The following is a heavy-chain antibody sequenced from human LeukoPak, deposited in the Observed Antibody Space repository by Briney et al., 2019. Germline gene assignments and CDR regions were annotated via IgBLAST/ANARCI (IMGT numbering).Heavy chain of an antibody. Sequence: ASVKVSCKASGYTFTGYYMHWVRQAPGQGLEWMGRINPNSGGTNYAQKFQGRVTMTRDTSISTAYMELSRLRSDDTAVYYCTYCSDGSCYWDDAFDIWGQGTMVTVSS. CDR2: INPNSGGT. CDR3: TYCSDGSCYWDDAFDI. CDR1: GYTFTGYY. J-gene: IGHJ3*02. V-gene: IGHV1-2*06. D-gene: IGHD2-15*01.